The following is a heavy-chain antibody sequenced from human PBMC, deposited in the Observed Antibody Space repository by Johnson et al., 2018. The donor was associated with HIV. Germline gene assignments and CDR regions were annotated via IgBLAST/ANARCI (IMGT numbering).Heavy chain of an antibody. D-gene: IGHD1-1*01. Sequence: VQLVESGGGLVKPGGSLRLSCAASGFTFNNAWMNWVRQAPGKGLEWVSGINWNGGSTNYADSVKGRFTISRDNAKNSLYLQMNSLRAEDTAVYYCARDGMREGTFDIWGQGTMVTVSS. CDR1: GFTFNNAW. J-gene: IGHJ3*02. V-gene: IGHV3-20*04. CDR2: INWNGGST. CDR3: ARDGMREGTFDI.